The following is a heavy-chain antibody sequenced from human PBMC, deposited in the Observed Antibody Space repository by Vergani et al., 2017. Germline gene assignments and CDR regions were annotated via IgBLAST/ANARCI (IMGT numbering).Heavy chain of an antibody. CDR3: ARVKTETNGHLYYYYYMDV. J-gene: IGHJ6*03. Sequence: QVQLQQWGGGLLKPSETLSLTCVVNGGSFTSYHWTWIRQSPGEELEWVGDIDHTGRPDYNPSLKSRLTMSVDKSRNQFSLTLNSVTATDTAIYFCARVKTETNGHLYYYYYMDVWGQGTAVTVS. CDR2: IDHTGRP. D-gene: IGHD2-8*01. CDR1: GGSFTSYH. V-gene: IGHV4-34*01.